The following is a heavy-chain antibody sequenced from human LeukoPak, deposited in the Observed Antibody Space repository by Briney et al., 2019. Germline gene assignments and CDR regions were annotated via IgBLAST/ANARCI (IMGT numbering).Heavy chain of an antibody. CDR3: ASGYFYYYDSGGYPYYFDY. CDR1: GFTFSSYS. CDR2: ISSSSRTI. Sequence: GGSLRLSCAASGFTFSSYSMNWVRQAPGKGLEWVSYISSSSRTIYYADSVKGRFTISRDNAKNSLYLQMNSLRDEDTAVYYCASGYFYYYDSGGYPYYFDYWGQGTLVTVSS. V-gene: IGHV3-48*02. D-gene: IGHD3-22*01. J-gene: IGHJ4*02.